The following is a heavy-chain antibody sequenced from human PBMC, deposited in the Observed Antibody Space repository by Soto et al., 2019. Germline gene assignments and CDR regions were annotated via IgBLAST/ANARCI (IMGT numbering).Heavy chain of an antibody. CDR2: INAGNGNT. V-gene: IGHV1-3*01. D-gene: IGHD2-15*01. CDR1: GYTFTSYA. CDR3: ARSPRGYCGGGSCYSRGENNWFDP. Sequence: QVPLVQSGAEVKKPGASVKVSCKASGYTFTSYAMHWVRQAPGQRLEWMGWINAGNGNTKYSQKFQGRVTITRDTSASTAYMELSSLRSEDTAVYYCARSPRGYCGGGSCYSRGENNWFDPWGQGTLVTVSS. J-gene: IGHJ5*02.